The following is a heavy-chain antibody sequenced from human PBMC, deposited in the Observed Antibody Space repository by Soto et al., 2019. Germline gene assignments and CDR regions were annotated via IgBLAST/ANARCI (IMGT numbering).Heavy chain of an antibody. J-gene: IGHJ4*02. Sequence: RGESLKISCKGSGNTFPNFWIAWLRQMPGKGLEFMGIIYPGDSKTRYSPSFQGQVTISADKSINTAYLQWSSLKASDTAIYYCATAFFTASIDYWGQGTLVTVSS. D-gene: IGHD2-21*02. CDR3: ATAFFTASIDY. CDR2: IYPGDSKT. CDR1: GNTFPNFW. V-gene: IGHV5-51*01.